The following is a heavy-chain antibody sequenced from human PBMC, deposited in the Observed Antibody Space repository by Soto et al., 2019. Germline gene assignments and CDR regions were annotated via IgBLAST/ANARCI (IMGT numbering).Heavy chain of an antibody. CDR2: IWYDGSNK. CDR1: GFTFSSYG. D-gene: IGHD3-22*01. Sequence: SLRLSCAASGFTFSSYGMHWVRQAPGKGLEWVAVIWYDGSNKYYADSVKGRFTISRDSSKNTLYLQMSSLRAEDTAVYYCARGGAMIVVAADEFDYWGQGTLVTVSS. J-gene: IGHJ4*02. V-gene: IGHV3-33*01. CDR3: ARGGAMIVVAADEFDY.